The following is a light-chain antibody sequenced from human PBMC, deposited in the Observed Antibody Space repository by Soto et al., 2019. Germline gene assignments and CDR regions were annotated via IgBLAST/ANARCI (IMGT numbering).Light chain of an antibody. V-gene: IGLV2-14*01. CDR1: SSDVGGYNY. Sequence: QSALTQPASVSGSPGQSITISCTGTSSDVGGYNYVSWYQQHPGKAPKLMIYDVSNRPSGVSNRFSGSKSGNTAFLTISGLQAEDEADYYCSSYTCSSTLLYVFGTGTKLTVL. CDR3: SSYTCSSTLLYV. J-gene: IGLJ1*01. CDR2: DVS.